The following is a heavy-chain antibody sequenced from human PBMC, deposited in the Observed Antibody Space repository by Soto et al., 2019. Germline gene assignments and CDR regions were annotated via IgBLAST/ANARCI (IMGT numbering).Heavy chain of an antibody. CDR3: ARDWAVAENWFGP. CDR2: IYHSGST. V-gene: IGHV4-4*02. Sequence: SETLSLTCAVSGGSISSSNWWSWVRQPPGKGLEWIGEIYHSGSTNYNPSIKSRVTISVDKSKNQFSLKLSSVTAADTAVYYCARDWAVAENWFGPWGQGTLVTVS. D-gene: IGHD6-19*01. J-gene: IGHJ5*02. CDR1: GGSISSSNW.